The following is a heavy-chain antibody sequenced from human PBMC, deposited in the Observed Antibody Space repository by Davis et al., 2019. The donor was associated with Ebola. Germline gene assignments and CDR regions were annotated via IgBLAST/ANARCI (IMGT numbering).Heavy chain of an antibody. D-gene: IGHD2-21*01. V-gene: IGHV1-8*01. Sequence: AASVKVSCKASGYTFTGYDINWVRQATGQGLEWMGWMNPNSGNTGYAQKFQGRVTMTRENSMSTAYMELSSLRSEDTAVYFCARGGVAYSDLDYWDQGTLVAVSS. CDR2: MNPNSGNT. J-gene: IGHJ4*02. CDR1: GYTFTGYD. CDR3: ARGGVAYSDLDY.